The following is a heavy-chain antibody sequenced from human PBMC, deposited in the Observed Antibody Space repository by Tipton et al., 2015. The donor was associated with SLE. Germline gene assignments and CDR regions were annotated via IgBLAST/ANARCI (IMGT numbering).Heavy chain of an antibody. V-gene: IGHV3-7*01. D-gene: IGHD4-23*01. Sequence: SLRLSCAASGFTFSSYRMNWVRQAPGKGLEWVANIKRGGSDKYYADSVKGRVTISRDNAKNSLYLQMNSLRAEDTAVYYCARDDDYDGSYFDYWGQGTLVTVSS. CDR2: IKRGGSDK. CDR3: ARDDDYDGSYFDY. CDR1: GFTFSSYR. J-gene: IGHJ4*02.